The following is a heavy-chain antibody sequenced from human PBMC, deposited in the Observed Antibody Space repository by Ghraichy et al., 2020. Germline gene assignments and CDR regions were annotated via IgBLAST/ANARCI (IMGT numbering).Heavy chain of an antibody. D-gene: IGHD3-3*01. V-gene: IGHV3-21*01. J-gene: IGHJ5*02. CDR2: ISSSSSYI. CDR1: GFTFSSYS. Sequence: LSLTCAASGFTFSSYSMNWVRQAPGKGLEWVSSISSSSSYIYYADSVKGRFTISRDNAKNSLYLQMNSLRAEDTAVYYCARSDYDFWSGKGWFDPWGQGTLVTVSS. CDR3: ARSDYDFWSGKGWFDP.